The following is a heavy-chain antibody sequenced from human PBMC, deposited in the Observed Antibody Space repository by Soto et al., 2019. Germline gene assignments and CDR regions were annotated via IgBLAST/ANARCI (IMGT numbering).Heavy chain of an antibody. CDR2: INSSGGSI. CDR3: ARYPGCSYGVCSSFAY. V-gene: IGHV3-48*03. CDR1: GFIFSGYD. D-gene: IGHD2-8*01. J-gene: IGHJ4*02. Sequence: DVQLVESGGGLVQPGGSLRLSCAASGFIFSGYDMNWVRQAPGKGLEWVSDINSSGGSINYADSVKGRFTISRDNAKNSLYLQMNSLRAEATAVYYCARYPGCSYGVCSSFAYWCQGTLVTVSS.